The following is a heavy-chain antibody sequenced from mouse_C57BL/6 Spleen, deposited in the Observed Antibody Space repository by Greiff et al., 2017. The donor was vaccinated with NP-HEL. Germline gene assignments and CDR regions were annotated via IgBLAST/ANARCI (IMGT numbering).Heavy chain of an antibody. Sequence: QVQLKESGPGLVQPSQSLSITCTVSGFSLTSYGVHWVRQSPGKGLEWLGVIWSGGSTDYNAAFISRLSISKDNSKSQVFFKMNSLQADDTAIYYCGRNGHYDRYYVAYWGQGTLVTVSA. CDR3: GRNGHYDRYYVAY. J-gene: IGHJ3*01. CDR1: GFSLTSYG. V-gene: IGHV2-2*01. D-gene: IGHD2-3*01. CDR2: IWSGGST.